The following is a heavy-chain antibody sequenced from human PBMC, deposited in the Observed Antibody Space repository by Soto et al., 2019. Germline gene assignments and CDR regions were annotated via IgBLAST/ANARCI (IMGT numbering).Heavy chain of an antibody. D-gene: IGHD4-17*01. CDR2: IKQDGSVK. CDR1: GVTFSNYW. J-gene: IGHJ4*02. Sequence: PGGSLRLSCAPSGVTFSNYWMSWVRQAPGPGMELVASIKQDGSVKTYVDSVKGRFTISREDAEKSLHLQMNSLRAEDTAVYYCAKLRGDYTVFDYWGQGARVTVSS. V-gene: IGHV3-7*03. CDR3: AKLRGDYTVFDY.